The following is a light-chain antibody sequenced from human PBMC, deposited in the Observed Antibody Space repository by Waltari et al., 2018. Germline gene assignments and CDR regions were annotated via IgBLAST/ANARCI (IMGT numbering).Light chain of an antibody. J-gene: IGLJ1*01. CDR2: DVT. CDR1: VSDLRDYDY. Sequence: QSALTQPASVSASPGQSITISCTGTVSDLRDYDYVAWYQHHPGKAPKVLIYDVTKRPSGVSKRFSGSKSGNTASLTISGLQPEDEADYYCSSYTTTRTCFFGTGTKVTVL. V-gene: IGLV2-14*03. CDR3: SSYTTTRTCF.